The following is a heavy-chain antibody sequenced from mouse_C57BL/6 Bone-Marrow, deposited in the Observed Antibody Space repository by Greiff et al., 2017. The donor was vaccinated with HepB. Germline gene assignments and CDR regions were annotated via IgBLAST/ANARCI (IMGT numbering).Heavy chain of an antibody. D-gene: IGHD1-1*02. CDR2: INPYNGGT. J-gene: IGHJ2*01. CDR1: GYTFTSYW. CDR3: ARWFDGGRHYFDY. Sequence: QVQLQQPGAELVKPGASVKVSCKASGYTFTSYWMHWVKQRPGQGLEWIGVINPYNGGTSYNQKFKGKATLTVDKSSSTAYMELNSLTSEDSAVYYCARWFDGGRHYFDYWGQGTTLTVSS. V-gene: IGHV1-53*01.